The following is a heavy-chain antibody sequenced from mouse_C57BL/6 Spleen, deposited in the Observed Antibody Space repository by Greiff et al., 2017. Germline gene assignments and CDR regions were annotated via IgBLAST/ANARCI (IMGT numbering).Heavy chain of an antibody. Sequence: EVQLQQSGPVLVKPGASVKMSCKASGYTFTDYYMNWVKQSHGKSLEWIGVINPYNGGTSYNQKIKGKATLTVDKSSSTAYMELNSLTSEDSAVYYCARTDYYGSSPFAYWGQGTLVTVSA. V-gene: IGHV1-19*01. CDR3: ARTDYYGSSPFAY. CDR1: GYTFTDYY. CDR2: INPYNGGT. J-gene: IGHJ3*01. D-gene: IGHD1-1*01.